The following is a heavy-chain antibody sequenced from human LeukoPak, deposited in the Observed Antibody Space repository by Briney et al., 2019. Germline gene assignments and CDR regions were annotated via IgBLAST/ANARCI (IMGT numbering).Heavy chain of an antibody. Sequence: GGSLRLSCAASGFTFGSYAMNWVRQAPGKGLEWVSLITGSGDSTHYADSVKGRFIISRDNSKNTLYLQMDSLSAEDTAVYYCAKHQLSGSGAYNLILDYWGQGTLVTVSS. D-gene: IGHD3-10*01. V-gene: IGHV3-23*01. CDR3: AKHQLSGSGAYNLILDY. CDR2: ITGSGDST. J-gene: IGHJ4*02. CDR1: GFTFGSYA.